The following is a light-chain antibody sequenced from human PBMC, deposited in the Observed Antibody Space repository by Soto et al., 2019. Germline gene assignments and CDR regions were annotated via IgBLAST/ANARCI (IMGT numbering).Light chain of an antibody. J-gene: IGKJ5*01. V-gene: IGKV1D-12*01. CDR2: AAS. CDR3: QQPISFPIT. Sequence: IQMTQSPSSVSASVGDRVTITCRASQDISSWLAWYQQKPGKAPKLLIYAASSLQSGVPSRFSGSGSVTDFTLTIRGLQPEDFATYYCQQPISFPITFGQGTRLEIK. CDR1: QDISSW.